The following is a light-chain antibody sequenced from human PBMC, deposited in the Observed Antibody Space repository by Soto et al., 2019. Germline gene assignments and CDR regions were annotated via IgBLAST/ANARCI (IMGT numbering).Light chain of an antibody. CDR1: QSVSSY. Sequence: EIVLTQSPATLSLSPGERATLSCRASQSVSSYLAWYQQKPGQAPRLLIYDASNRATGIPARFSGSGSGKDFTLTIRSLEPEDFAVYYCQQRSNWPPGLTFGRGTKVDIK. CDR3: QQRSNWPPGLT. V-gene: IGKV3-11*01. CDR2: DAS. J-gene: IGKJ4*01.